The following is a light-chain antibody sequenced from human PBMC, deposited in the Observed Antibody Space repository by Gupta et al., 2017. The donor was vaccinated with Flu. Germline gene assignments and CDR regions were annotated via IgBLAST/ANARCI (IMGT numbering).Light chain of an antibody. V-gene: IGKV2-30*01. Sequence: VVLTQSPLSLPVTLGQPASISCRSSQGLVYSDGNTYLHWFQQRPGQSPRRLIYQVSDRDSGVPDRFSGSGSGTEFTMKSSRVEAEDVGIYFCMQGAHWPRAFDQGTTVEIK. J-gene: IGKJ1*01. CDR3: MQGAHWPRA. CDR1: QGLVYSDGNTY. CDR2: QVS.